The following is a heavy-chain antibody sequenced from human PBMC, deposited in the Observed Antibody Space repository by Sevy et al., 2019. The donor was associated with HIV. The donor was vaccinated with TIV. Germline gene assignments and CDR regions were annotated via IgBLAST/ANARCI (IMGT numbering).Heavy chain of an antibody. CDR2: LSFGCGEI. V-gene: IGHV3-23*01. D-gene: IGHD2-15*01. J-gene: IGHJ4*02. Sequence: GGCLRLCCAASGFTFSKYSMSWVRQPPGKGLAWVSTLSFGCGEIKYADSVKGRFTISRDNSKSSVYLQMNNLRPEDTAVYYCARDGWTKPHDYWGQGTLVTVSS. CDR1: GFTFSKYS. CDR3: ARDGWTKPHDY.